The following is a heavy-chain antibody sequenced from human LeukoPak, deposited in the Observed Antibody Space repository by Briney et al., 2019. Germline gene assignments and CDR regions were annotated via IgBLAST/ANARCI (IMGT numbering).Heavy chain of an antibody. Sequence: SETLSLTCTVSGGSISSYYWSWIRQPAGKGLEWIGRIYTSGSTNYNPSLKSRVTMSVDTSKNQFSLKLSSVTAADTAVYYCARTMVRGVITYYYYGMDVWGQGTTVTVSS. D-gene: IGHD3-10*01. CDR1: GGSISSYY. CDR2: IYTSGST. V-gene: IGHV4-4*07. J-gene: IGHJ6*02. CDR3: ARTMVRGVITYYYYGMDV.